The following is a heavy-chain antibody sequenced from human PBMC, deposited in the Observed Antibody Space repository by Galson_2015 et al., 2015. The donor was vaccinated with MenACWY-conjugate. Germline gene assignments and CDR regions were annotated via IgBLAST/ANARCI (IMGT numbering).Heavy chain of an antibody. CDR1: GFTFDSYR. CDR2: INRDGGGT. D-gene: IGHD1-1*01. V-gene: IGHV3-7*01. Sequence: SLRLSCAASGFTFDSYRMSWDRQAPGKGLEWVTNINRDGGGTYYASSVKGRFTISKDNAENSLYLQMNSLRAEDTAIYYCARIIHDGLDYWGQGTLVTVSS. J-gene: IGHJ4*02. CDR3: ARIIHDGLDY.